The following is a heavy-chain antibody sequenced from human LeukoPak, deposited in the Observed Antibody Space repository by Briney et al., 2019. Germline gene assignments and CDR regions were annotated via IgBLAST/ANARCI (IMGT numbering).Heavy chain of an antibody. CDR3: ARGEITIYYYYMDV. V-gene: IGHV1-2*02. CDR1: GYTFTDYY. D-gene: IGHD3-10*01. Sequence: GASVKVSCKASGYTFTDYYMHWVRQAPGQGLEWMGWINPNSGGTNYAQKFQGRVTMTRDTSISTAYMELSRLRSDDTAVYYCARGEITIYYYYMDVWGKGTTVTVSS. J-gene: IGHJ6*03. CDR2: INPNSGGT.